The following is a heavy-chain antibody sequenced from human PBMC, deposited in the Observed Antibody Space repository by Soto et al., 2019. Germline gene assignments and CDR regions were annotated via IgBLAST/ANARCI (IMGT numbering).Heavy chain of an antibody. CDR3: ARGCSGGSCYHCYYHYGIAV. CDR2: INPSGGST. D-gene: IGHD2-15*01. CDR1: GYTFTSYY. J-gene: IGHJ6*02. V-gene: IGHV1-46*01. Sequence: ASVKVSWKASGYTFTSYYMHWVRQAPGQGLEWMGIINPSGGSTSYAQKFQGRVTMTRDTSTSTVYMELSSLRSEDTAVYYCARGCSGGSCYHCYYHYGIAVRAQGTTVTVSS.